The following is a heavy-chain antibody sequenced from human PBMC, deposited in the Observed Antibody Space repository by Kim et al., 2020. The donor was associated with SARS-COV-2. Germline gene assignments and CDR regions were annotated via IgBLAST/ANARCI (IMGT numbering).Heavy chain of an antibody. V-gene: IGHV4-31*02. J-gene: IGHJ5*02. Sequence: PSLKNRITISVDTSKNQFSLKLSPVTAAATAVYYCARALTIFGVVIGWFDPWGQGTLVTVSS. CDR3: ARALTIFGVVIGWFDP. D-gene: IGHD3-3*01.